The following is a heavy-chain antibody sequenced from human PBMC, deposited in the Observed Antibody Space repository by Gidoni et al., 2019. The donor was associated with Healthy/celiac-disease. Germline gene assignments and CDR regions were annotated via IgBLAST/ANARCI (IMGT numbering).Heavy chain of an antibody. D-gene: IGHD6-13*01. V-gene: IGHV3-48*02. CDR3: VRDRGSSWYDHWFDP. Sequence: EVQLVESGGGLVQPGGSLRLSCAASGFTFSSYSMNWVRQAPGKGLEWVSYISSSSSTIYYADSVKGRFTISRDNAKNSLYLQMNSLRDEDTAVYYCVRDRGSSWYDHWFDPWGQGTLVTVSS. CDR2: ISSSSSTI. J-gene: IGHJ5*02. CDR1: GFTFSSYS.